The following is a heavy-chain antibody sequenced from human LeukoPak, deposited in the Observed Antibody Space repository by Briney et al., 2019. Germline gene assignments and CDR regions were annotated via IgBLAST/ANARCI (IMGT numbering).Heavy chain of an antibody. CDR3: ARDAAYGYDRFDY. Sequence: GSLRLSCAASGFIFSNYWMAWVRQAPGKGLEWVANIKEDGSDKNYVDSVKGRFTISRDNAKNSLSLQMNSLRAEDTAVYYCARDAAYGYDRFDYWGQGTQVTVSS. D-gene: IGHD5-18*01. CDR1: GFIFSNYW. J-gene: IGHJ4*02. V-gene: IGHV3-7*01. CDR2: IKEDGSDK.